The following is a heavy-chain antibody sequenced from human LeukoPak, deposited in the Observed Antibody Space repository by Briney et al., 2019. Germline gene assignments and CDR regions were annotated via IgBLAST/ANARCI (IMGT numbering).Heavy chain of an antibody. Sequence: SETLSLTCTVSGGSISSGDYFWSWIRQPPGKGLEWIGYIYYSGSTSYNPSLKSRVDISVDTSRNQFSLKLSSVTAADTAVYYCARDDSDSSAYSEAAWFDPWGQGTLITVSS. CDR1: GGSISSGDYF. V-gene: IGHV4-30-4*01. J-gene: IGHJ5*02. CDR3: ARDDSDSSAYSEAAWFDP. CDR2: IYYSGST. D-gene: IGHD3-22*01.